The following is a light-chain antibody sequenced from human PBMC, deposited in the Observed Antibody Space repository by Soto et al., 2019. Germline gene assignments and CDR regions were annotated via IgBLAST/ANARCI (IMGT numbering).Light chain of an antibody. CDR1: QSIDNY. Sequence: DIQMTQSPSSLSAPVGDRVTISCRASQSIDNYLNWYQQKPGKAPKLLIYAASSLQSGVPLRFSGSGSGTDFTLTITSLQPEDFSTYYCQQSYSSPWTFGQGTKVEIK. CDR3: QQSYSSPWT. J-gene: IGKJ1*01. V-gene: IGKV1-39*01. CDR2: AAS.